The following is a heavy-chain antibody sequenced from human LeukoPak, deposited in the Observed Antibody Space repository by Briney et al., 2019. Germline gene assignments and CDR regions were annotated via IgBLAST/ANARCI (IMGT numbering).Heavy chain of an antibody. V-gene: IGHV3-21*01. CDR3: ARDQPVAYGMDV. D-gene: IGHD5-12*01. J-gene: IGHJ6*02. Sequence: GGSLRLSCAASGFTFSSYSMNWVRQAPGKGLEWVSSISSSSSYIYYADSVKGRFTISRDNAKNSLYLQMNSLRAEDTAVYYCARDQPVAYGMDVWGQGTTVTVS. CDR2: ISSSSSYI. CDR1: GFTFSSYS.